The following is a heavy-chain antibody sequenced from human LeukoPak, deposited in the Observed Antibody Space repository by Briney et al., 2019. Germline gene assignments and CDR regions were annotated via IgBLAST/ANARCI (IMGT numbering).Heavy chain of an antibody. J-gene: IGHJ4*02. D-gene: IGHD3-9*01. CDR2: IYTSGST. Sequence: KPSETLSLTCTVSGNSISSGDNYWSWIRQPAGKGLEWIGRIYTSGSTNYNPSLKSRVTISVDTSKNQFSLKLSSVTAADTAVYYCATGGRNYDILTGYYYLFHYWGQGTLVTVSS. CDR1: GNSISSGDNY. CDR3: ATGGRNYDILTGYYYLFHY. V-gene: IGHV4-61*02.